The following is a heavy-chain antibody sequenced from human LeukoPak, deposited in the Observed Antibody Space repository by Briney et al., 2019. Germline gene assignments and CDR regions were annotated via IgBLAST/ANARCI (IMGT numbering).Heavy chain of an antibody. Sequence: GGSLRLSCAASGFTFSSNGMCWVRQAPGKGLEWVSGLSSSGGSTFYADSVKGRFTISRDNSKNTVYLQMNSLRGEDTAIYYCARGVTVTTDFWGQGTLVTVSS. CDR2: LSSSGGST. CDR3: ARGVTVTTDF. V-gene: IGHV3-23*01. J-gene: IGHJ4*02. CDR1: GFTFSSNG. D-gene: IGHD4-17*01.